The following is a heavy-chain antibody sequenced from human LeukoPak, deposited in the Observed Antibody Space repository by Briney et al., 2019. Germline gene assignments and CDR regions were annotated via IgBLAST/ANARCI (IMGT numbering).Heavy chain of an antibody. CDR2: INHSGST. CDR1: GDSFSGYY. Sequence: PSETLSLTCAVSGDSFSGYYWSWIRHPPGKGLEWIGEINHSGSTNYNPSLKSRVTISVDTSKNQLSLKLSSVTAADTAVYDCARVPMELAVRYYFDYWGQGTLVTVSS. J-gene: IGHJ4*02. D-gene: IGHD5-24*01. V-gene: IGHV4-34*01. CDR3: ARVPMELAVRYYFDY.